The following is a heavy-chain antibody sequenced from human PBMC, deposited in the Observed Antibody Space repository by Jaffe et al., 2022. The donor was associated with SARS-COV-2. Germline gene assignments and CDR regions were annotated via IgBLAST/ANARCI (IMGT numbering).Heavy chain of an antibody. V-gene: IGHV3-30*04. CDR2: ISYDGSNE. D-gene: IGHD6-13*01. Sequence: QVQLVESGGGVVQPGRSLRLSCAVSGFTFSSYAMHWVRQAPGKGLEWVAVISYDGSNEYYADSVKGRFTISRDNSKNTVYLQMNSLKAEDTAVYYCARPSSSWEYYFYNYMDVWGKGTTVTVSS. CDR1: GFTFSSYA. CDR3: ARPSSSWEYYFYNYMDV. J-gene: IGHJ6*03.